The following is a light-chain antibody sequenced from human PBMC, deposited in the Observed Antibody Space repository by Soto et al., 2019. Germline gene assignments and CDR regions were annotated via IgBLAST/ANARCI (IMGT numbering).Light chain of an antibody. CDR1: SSDVGGYTY. CDR3: SSYTSSITPFV. CDR2: DVS. J-gene: IGLJ1*01. V-gene: IGLV2-14*03. Sequence: QSALTQPASVSGSPGQSITISCTGTSSDVGGYTYVSWYQQHPGKAPKLMIYDVSNRPSGVSNRFYGSKSGNTASLTISGLQAEDEADYYCSSYTSSITPFVFGTGTKLTVL.